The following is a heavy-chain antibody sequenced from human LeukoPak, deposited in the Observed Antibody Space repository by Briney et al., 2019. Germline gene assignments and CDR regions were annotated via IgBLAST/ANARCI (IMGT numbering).Heavy chain of an antibody. CDR3: ARTYGDYDDAFDV. V-gene: IGHV4-39*01. CDR2: IYYSGST. Sequence: SETLSLACTVSGGSISSSTYYWGWIRQPPGKGLEWIGSIYYSGSTYNNPSLKSRVTIFVDTSKNQFSLKLSSVTATDTAVYYCARTYGDYDDAFDVWGQGTMVTVSS. J-gene: IGHJ3*01. CDR1: GGSISSSTYY. D-gene: IGHD4-17*01.